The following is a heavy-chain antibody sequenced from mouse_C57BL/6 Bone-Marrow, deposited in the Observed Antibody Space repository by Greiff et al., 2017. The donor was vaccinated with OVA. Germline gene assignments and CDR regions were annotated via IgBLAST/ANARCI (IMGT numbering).Heavy chain of an antibody. CDR3: ARLRDYYGSSDWYFDV. Sequence: QVQLKQPGTELVKPGASVKLSCKASGYTFTSYWMHWVKQRPGQSLEWIGNINPSNGGTNYNEKFKSKATLTVDKSSSTAYMQLSSLTSEDSAVYYCARLRDYYGSSDWYFDVWGTGTTVTVSS. J-gene: IGHJ1*03. CDR1: GYTFTSYW. V-gene: IGHV1-53*01. D-gene: IGHD1-1*01. CDR2: INPSNGGT.